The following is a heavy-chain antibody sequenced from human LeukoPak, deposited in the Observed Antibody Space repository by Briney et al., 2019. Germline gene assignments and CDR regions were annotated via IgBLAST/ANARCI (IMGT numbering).Heavy chain of an antibody. Sequence: ASVKVSCKASGYTFTSFGISWVRQAPGQGLEWMGWVSVYNANTNYAQKLQGRVTKTTDTSTSTVYMELSSLISEDTAVYYCTREPFAPFHKLFDYWGQGTLVTVSS. J-gene: IGHJ4*02. CDR1: GYTFTSFG. D-gene: IGHD2/OR15-2a*01. CDR2: VSVYNANT. V-gene: IGHV1-18*01. CDR3: TREPFAPFHKLFDY.